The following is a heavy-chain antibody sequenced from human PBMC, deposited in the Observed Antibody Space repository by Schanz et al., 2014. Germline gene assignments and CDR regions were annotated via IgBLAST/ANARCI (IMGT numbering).Heavy chain of an antibody. V-gene: IGHV1-18*01. Sequence: QVQLVQSGAEVKKPGASVRVSCKVSGYAFTTYGISWVRQAPGQGPEFMGWISTFRNEDTNSAQRFQGRLTMTTDTSASTAYMELRIMRSDDTAVYYCARARDRSGGRCYQDKWFDPGGQGTLVIVSS. J-gene: IGHJ5*02. CDR3: ARARDRSGGRCYQDKWFDP. CDR2: ISTFRNEDT. CDR1: GYAFTTYG. D-gene: IGHD2-15*01.